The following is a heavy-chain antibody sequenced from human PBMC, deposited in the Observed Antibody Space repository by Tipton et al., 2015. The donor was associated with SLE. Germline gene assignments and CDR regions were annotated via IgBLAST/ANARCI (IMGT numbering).Heavy chain of an antibody. CDR2: ISGSGGST. V-gene: IGHV3-23*01. J-gene: IGHJ4*02. Sequence: SLRLSCAASGFTFSSYAMSWVRQAPGKGLEWVSAISGSGGSTYYADSVKGRFTISRDNSKNTLYLQMSSLRAEDTAVYYCARDYDSSGFPFDYWGQGTLVTVSS. D-gene: IGHD3-22*01. CDR1: GFTFSSYA. CDR3: ARDYDSSGFPFDY.